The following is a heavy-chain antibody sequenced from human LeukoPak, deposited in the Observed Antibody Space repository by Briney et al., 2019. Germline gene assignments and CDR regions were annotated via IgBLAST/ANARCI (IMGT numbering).Heavy chain of an antibody. J-gene: IGHJ6*02. CDR1: GGTFSSYA. CDR3: ARDDGGVLLWFGESSGGT. V-gene: IGHV1-69*04. CDR2: IIPILGIA. D-gene: IGHD3-10*01. Sequence: GAPVKVSCKASGGTFSSYAISWVRQAPGQGLEWMGRIIPILGIANYAQKFQGRVTITADKSTSTAYMELSSLRSEDTAVYYCARDDGGVLLWFGESSGGTGGQGTTVTVSS.